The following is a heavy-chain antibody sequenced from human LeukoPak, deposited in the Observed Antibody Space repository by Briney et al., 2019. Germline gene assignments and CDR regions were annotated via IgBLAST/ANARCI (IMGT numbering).Heavy chain of an antibody. J-gene: IGHJ5*01. CDR2: ITGSSSNI. Sequence: GGSLRLSCAASGFTFTTYSMNWVRQAPGKGLQWVSYITGSSSNIHYADSVKGRFTISRDNAKNSVYLQMNSLRAEDTAVYYCVRGDGYNWFDSWGQGTLVTVSP. CDR3: VRGDGYNWFDS. V-gene: IGHV3-48*01. D-gene: IGHD5-24*01. CDR1: GFTFTTYS.